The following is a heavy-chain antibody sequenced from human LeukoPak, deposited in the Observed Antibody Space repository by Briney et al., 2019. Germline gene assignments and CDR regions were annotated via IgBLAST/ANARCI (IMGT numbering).Heavy chain of an antibody. V-gene: IGHV3-30-3*01. J-gene: IGHJ4*02. CDR3: AREGCSGGICYPPDY. CDR1: GFTFGSYW. D-gene: IGHD2-15*01. Sequence: PGGSLRLSCAASGFTFGSYWMSWVRQAPGKGLEWVALISYDGSNKYYADSVKGRFIISRDNSKNTLFLQMNSLKTEDTAVYYCAREGCSGGICYPPDYWGQGTLVTVSS. CDR2: ISYDGSNK.